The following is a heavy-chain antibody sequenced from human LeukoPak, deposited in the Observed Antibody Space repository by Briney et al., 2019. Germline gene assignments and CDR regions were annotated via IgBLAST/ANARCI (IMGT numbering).Heavy chain of an antibody. CDR3: ARASDPWLQLT. CDR2: IKQDGSEK. CDR1: GFTFSNYW. V-gene: IGHV3-7*05. Sequence: GGSLRLSCAASGFTFSNYWMIWVGPAPRKGLEWVGNIKQDGSEKRYADSVRGRFSISRDNAQTSLYLQMNSLRAEDTAVYYCARASDPWLQLTWGQGTLVTVSS. D-gene: IGHD5-24*01. J-gene: IGHJ5*02.